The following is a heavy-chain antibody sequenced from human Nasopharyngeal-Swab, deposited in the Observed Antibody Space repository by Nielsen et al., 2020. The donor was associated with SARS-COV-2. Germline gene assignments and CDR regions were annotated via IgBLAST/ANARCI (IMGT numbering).Heavy chain of an antibody. J-gene: IGHJ4*02. CDR2: ISGSGGST. CDR1: ALTFSSHA. V-gene: IGHV3-23*01. Sequence: GPSLRLSCAASALTFSSHAMSWVRQAPGKGLAWVPAISGSGGSTYYADPAKGRFTLSRDTSKNTLYLQMNSLRAEDTAVYYCAKVPSTVTTLPPDYWGQGTLVTVSS. CDR3: AKVPSTVTTLPPDY. D-gene: IGHD4-11*01.